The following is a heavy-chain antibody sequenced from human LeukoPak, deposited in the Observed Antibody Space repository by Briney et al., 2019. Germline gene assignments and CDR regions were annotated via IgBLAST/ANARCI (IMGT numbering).Heavy chain of an antibody. CDR2: IIPIFGTA. CDR1: GGTLSSYA. Sequence: ASVKVSCKASGGTLSSYAISWVRQAPGQGLEWMGGIIPIFGTANYAQKFQGRVTITADKSTSTAYMELSSLRSEDTAVYYCARSEMATLGNFDYWGQGTLVTVSS. V-gene: IGHV1-69*06. CDR3: ARSEMATLGNFDY. J-gene: IGHJ4*02. D-gene: IGHD5-24*01.